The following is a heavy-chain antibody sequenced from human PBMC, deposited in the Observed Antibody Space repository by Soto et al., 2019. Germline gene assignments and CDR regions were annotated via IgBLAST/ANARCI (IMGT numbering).Heavy chain of an antibody. CDR3: ARRSRAARFPTWVYYYGMDV. J-gene: IGHJ6*02. V-gene: IGHV1-69*12. Sequence: QVQLVQSGAEVKKPGSSVKVSCKASGGTFSSYAISWVRQAPGQGLEWMGGIIPIFGTANYAQKFQGRVTITAGESTSTAYMELSSLRSEETAVYYCARRSRAARFPTWVYYYGMDVWGQGTTVTVSS. CDR1: GGTFSSYA. D-gene: IGHD6-6*01. CDR2: IIPIFGTA.